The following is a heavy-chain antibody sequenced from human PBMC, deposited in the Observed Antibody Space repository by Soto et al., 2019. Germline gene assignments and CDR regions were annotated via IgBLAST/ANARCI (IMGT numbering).Heavy chain of an antibody. CDR2: IPYDGSNK. CDR3: AKERDIVVVVAPLDY. D-gene: IGHD2-15*01. CDR1: GFTFSSYG. J-gene: IGHJ4*02. V-gene: IGHV3-30*18. Sequence: QVQLVESGGGVVQPGRSLRLSCAASGFTFSSYGMYWVRQAPGKGLEWVAVIPYDGSNKYYADSVKGRFTISRDNSKNALYLQMNSLRAEDTAVYYCAKERDIVVVVAPLDYWGQGTLVTVSS.